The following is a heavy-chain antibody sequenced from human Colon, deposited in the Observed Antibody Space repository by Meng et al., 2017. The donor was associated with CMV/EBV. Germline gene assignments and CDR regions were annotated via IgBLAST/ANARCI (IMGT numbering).Heavy chain of an antibody. D-gene: IGHD6-19*01. J-gene: IGHJ4*02. CDR3: AKEGGWFD. Sequence: GGSLRLSCAATGFIFSNFNMNWVRQAPGKGLEWVSSISSSTSDIYYAESVKGRFTISRDNVKNSLYLQMNSLTAEDTATYYCAKEGGWFDWGQGTLVTVSS. CDR1: GFIFSNFN. CDR2: ISSSTSDI. V-gene: IGHV3-21*01.